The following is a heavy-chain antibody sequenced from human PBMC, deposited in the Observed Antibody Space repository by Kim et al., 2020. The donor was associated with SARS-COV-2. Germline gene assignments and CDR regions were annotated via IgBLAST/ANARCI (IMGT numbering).Heavy chain of an antibody. J-gene: IGHJ4*02. Sequence: GGSLRLSCAASGFTFSNYGMHWVRQAPGKGLEWVAVVSYDGINKNYADSVKGRFTSSRDNSKNTLYLQMNSLIAEDTAVYYCARAGGHGHFDYWGQGTLVTVSS. CDR2: VSYDGINK. V-gene: IGHV3-30*03. CDR3: ARAGGHGHFDY. CDR1: GFTFSNYG.